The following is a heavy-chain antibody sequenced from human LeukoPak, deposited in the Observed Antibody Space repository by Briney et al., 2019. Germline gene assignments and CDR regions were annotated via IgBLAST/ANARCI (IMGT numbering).Heavy chain of an antibody. D-gene: IGHD2-2*01. Sequence: SETLSLTCTVSGGSISSYYWSWIRQPPGKGLEWIGEINHSGSTNYNPSLKSRVTISVDTSKNQFSLELSSVTAADTAVYYYARHISSTSWTSYYYMDVWVKGTTVTVSS. V-gene: IGHV4-34*01. CDR1: GGSISSYY. CDR3: ARHISSTSWTSYYYMDV. CDR2: INHSGST. J-gene: IGHJ6*03.